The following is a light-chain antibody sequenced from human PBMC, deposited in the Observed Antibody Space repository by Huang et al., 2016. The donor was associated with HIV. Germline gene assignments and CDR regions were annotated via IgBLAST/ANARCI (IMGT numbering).Light chain of an antibody. CDR3: QQYGGSPIT. CDR2: GAS. CDR1: QSVSSSY. V-gene: IGKV3-20*01. Sequence: EIVLTQSPGTLSLFPGERATLTCRASQSVSSSYLAWYQQKPGQAPRILIYGASNGATGIPARFSGSGSGTDFTLTISRVEPEDFAVYYCQQYGGSPITFGQGTRLEIK. J-gene: IGKJ5*01.